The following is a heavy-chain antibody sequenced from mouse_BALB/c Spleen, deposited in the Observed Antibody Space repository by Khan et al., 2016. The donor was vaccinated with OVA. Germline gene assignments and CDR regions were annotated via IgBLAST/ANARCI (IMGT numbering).Heavy chain of an antibody. Sequence: EVKLEVSGPGLVKPSQSLSLTCTVTGYSITSGYGWNWIRQFPGNKLEWMGYISYSGSPNYNPSLKSRISITRDTSKNQFFLQLNSVTTEDTATYYCARTARIEYWGQGTTLTVSS. CDR3: ARTARIEY. V-gene: IGHV3-2*02. J-gene: IGHJ2*01. CDR1: GYSITSGYG. D-gene: IGHD1-2*01. CDR2: ISYSGSP.